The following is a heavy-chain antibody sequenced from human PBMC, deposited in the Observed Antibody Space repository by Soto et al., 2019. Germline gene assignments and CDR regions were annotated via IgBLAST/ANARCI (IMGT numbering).Heavy chain of an antibody. CDR3: ARGGGLNYYYYIEV. Sequence: QVQLVQCGAEVQKPGASVKVSCKASGYTFTGYYMHWMRQAPGQGLDWMGWINRHSGETDYAQNFPGWVTMTRDMSISTVYVELSTLKSNDTVVYYCARGGGLNYYYYIEVWGKGTTVTVSS. CDR1: GYTFTGYY. V-gene: IGHV1-2*04. J-gene: IGHJ6*03. CDR2: INRHSGET.